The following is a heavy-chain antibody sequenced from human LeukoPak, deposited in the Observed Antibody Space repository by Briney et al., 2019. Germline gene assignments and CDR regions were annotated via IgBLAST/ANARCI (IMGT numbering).Heavy chain of an antibody. D-gene: IGHD3-9*01. CDR3: VKLNYDILTGYYYFDY. CDR2: IKPGGNEK. CDR1: GFTFNNYW. Sequence: GGSLRLSCAASGFTFNNYWMTWVRQGPGKGLEWVANIKPGGNEKYYVDSVKGRFTISRDNAKNSLYLQMNSLRAEDTAVYYCVKLNYDILTGYYYFDYWGQGTLVTVSS. J-gene: IGHJ4*02. V-gene: IGHV3-7*01.